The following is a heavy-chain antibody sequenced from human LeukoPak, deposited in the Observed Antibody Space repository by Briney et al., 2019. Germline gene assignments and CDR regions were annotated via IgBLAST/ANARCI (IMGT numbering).Heavy chain of an antibody. J-gene: IGHJ6*02. V-gene: IGHV3-30*02. Sequence: GGSLRLSCAASGFTFSTYAMHWVRQAPGKGLEWVAFIRYDGSNKYYADSVKGRFTISRDNSKNTLYLQMNSLRAEDTAVYYCARDKANWGSIDYYYGMDVWGQGTTVTVSS. CDR2: IRYDGSNK. CDR3: ARDKANWGSIDYYYGMDV. CDR1: GFTFSTYA. D-gene: IGHD7-27*01.